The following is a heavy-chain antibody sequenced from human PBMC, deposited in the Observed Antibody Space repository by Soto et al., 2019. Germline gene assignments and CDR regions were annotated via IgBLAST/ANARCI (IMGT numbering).Heavy chain of an antibody. V-gene: IGHV4-30-4*01. D-gene: IGHD5-18*01. CDR1: GGSISSGDYY. CDR3: ASNSYGYSLYVC. CDR2: IYYSGRT. Sequence: QVQLQESGPGLVKPSQTLSLTCTVSGGSISSGDYYWSWIRQPPGKGLEWIGYIYYSGRTYYNPSLKRLVSIAVDTSRNQFCLKLSSVTAADTAVYYCASNSYGYSLYVCWGQGTRVTVSS. J-gene: IGHJ4*02.